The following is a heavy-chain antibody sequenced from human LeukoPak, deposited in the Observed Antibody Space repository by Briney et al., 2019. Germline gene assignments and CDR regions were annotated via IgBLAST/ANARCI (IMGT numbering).Heavy chain of an antibody. Sequence: GGSLRLSCAASGFTVSSNYMSWVRQAPGKGLEWVSVIYSGGSTYYADSVKGRFTISRDNSKNTLYLRMNSLRAEDTAVYYCARLDHYRGAFDIWGQGTMVTVSS. J-gene: IGHJ3*02. D-gene: IGHD4-11*01. CDR1: GFTVSSNY. CDR3: ARLDHYRGAFDI. V-gene: IGHV3-66*02. CDR2: IYSGGST.